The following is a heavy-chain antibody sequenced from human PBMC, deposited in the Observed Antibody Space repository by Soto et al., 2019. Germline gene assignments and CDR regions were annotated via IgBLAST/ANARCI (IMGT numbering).Heavy chain of an antibody. J-gene: IGHJ4*02. V-gene: IGHV1-24*01. D-gene: IGHD3-10*01. Sequence: AASVKVSCKVSGYTLTELSMHWVRQAPGKGLEWMGGFDPEDGETIYAQKFQGRVTMTEDTSTDTAYMELSSLRSEDTAVYYCATVPASRGAVPLDYWGQGTLVTVSS. CDR1: GYTLTELS. CDR2: FDPEDGET. CDR3: ATVPASRGAVPLDY.